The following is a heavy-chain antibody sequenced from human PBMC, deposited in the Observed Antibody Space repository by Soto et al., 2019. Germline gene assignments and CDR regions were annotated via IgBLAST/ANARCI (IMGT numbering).Heavy chain of an antibody. V-gene: IGHV3-15*01. D-gene: IGHD3-22*01. J-gene: IGHJ3*02. Sequence: GGSLRLSCAASGFTFSNAWMSWVRQAPGKGLEWVGRIKSKTDGGTTDYAAPVKGRFTISRDDSKNTLYLQMNSLKTEDTAVYYCTTDVRDYYDSSGYYYWAFDIWGQGTMVTVSS. CDR1: GFTFSNAW. CDR3: TTDVRDYYDSSGYYYWAFDI. CDR2: IKSKTDGGTT.